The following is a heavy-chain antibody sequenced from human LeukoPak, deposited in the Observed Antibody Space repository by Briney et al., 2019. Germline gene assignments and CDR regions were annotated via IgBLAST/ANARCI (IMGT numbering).Heavy chain of an antibody. J-gene: IGHJ4*02. Sequence: ASVKVSCKASGYTFTSYYMHWVRQAPGQGLEWMGIINPSGGSTSYAQKFQGRVTMTRDTSTSTVYMELSSLRSEDTAVHYCARLSYRRTWAYSGYVLYYFDYWGQGTLVTVSS. V-gene: IGHV1-46*01. CDR1: GYTFTSYY. D-gene: IGHD5-12*01. CDR3: ARLSYRRTWAYSGYVLYYFDY. CDR2: INPSGGST.